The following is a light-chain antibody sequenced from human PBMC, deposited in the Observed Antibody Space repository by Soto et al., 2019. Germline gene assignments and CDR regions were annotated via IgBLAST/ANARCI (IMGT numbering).Light chain of an antibody. CDR1: QTVRNNY. J-gene: IGKJ4*01. V-gene: IGKV3-20*01. CDR2: DAS. CDR3: QQFSSYQLN. Sequence: EFVLTQSPGTLSLSPGERATLSCRASQTVRNNYLAWYQQKPGQAPRLLIYDASSRATGIPDGFSGGGSGTDFTLTISRLEPEDFEVYYCQQFSSYQLNFGRGTKVDI.